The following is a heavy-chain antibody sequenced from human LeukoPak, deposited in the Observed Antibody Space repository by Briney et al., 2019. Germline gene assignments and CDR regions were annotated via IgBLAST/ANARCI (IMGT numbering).Heavy chain of an antibody. D-gene: IGHD5-18*01. V-gene: IGHV1-69*13. Sequence: GASVKVSCKASGGTFSSYAISWVRQAPGQGLEWMGGIIPIFGTANYAQKFQGRVTITADESTSTAYMELSSLRAEDTAVYYCAKDRDTAMGRFDYWGQGTLVTVSS. CDR1: GGTFSSYA. J-gene: IGHJ4*02. CDR3: AKDRDTAMGRFDY. CDR2: IIPIFGTA.